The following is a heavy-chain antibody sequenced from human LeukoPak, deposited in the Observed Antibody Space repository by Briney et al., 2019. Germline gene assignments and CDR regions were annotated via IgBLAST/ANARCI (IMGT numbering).Heavy chain of an antibody. J-gene: IGHJ3*02. CDR2: IYHSGST. Sequence: SQTLSLTCTVSGGSISSGDYYWSWIRQPPGKGLEWIGYIYHSGSTYYNPSLKSRVTMSVGTSKNQFSLKLSSVTAADTAVYYCARDRDDFWSGYYVPGAFDIWGQGTMVTVSS. CDR3: ARDRDDFWSGYYVPGAFDI. V-gene: IGHV4-30-4*08. CDR1: GGSISSGDYY. D-gene: IGHD3-3*01.